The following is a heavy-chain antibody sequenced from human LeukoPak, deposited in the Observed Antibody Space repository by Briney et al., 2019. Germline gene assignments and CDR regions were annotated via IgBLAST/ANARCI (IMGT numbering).Heavy chain of an antibody. D-gene: IGHD6-13*01. Sequence: GASVKVSCKVSGYTLTELPMHWVRQAPGKALEWMGGFDPEDGETIYAQKFQGRVTMTEDTSTDTAYMELSSLRSEDTAVYYCATDDGQQQLVRHYWGQGTLVTVSS. J-gene: IGHJ4*02. CDR3: ATDDGQQQLVRHY. CDR1: GYTLTELP. CDR2: FDPEDGET. V-gene: IGHV1-24*01.